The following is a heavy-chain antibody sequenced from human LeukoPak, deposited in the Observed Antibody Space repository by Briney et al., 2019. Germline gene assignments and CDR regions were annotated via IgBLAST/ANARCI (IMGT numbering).Heavy chain of an antibody. CDR1: GYSFTSYW. J-gene: IGHJ4*02. D-gene: IGHD1-1*01. CDR2: IYPGDSGT. V-gene: IGHV5-51*01. CDR3: ARHETGPYFDY. Sequence: GESLKISCKGSGYSFTSYWIGWGRRMPGKGLEWMGIIYPGDSGTIYSPSFQGQVTISADKSISTSYLQWSSLKASDTAMYYCARHETGPYFDYWGQGTLVTVSS.